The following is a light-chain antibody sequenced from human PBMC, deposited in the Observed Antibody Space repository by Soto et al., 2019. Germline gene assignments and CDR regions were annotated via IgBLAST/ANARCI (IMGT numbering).Light chain of an antibody. CDR3: QQYYSYSPT. V-gene: IGKV1-5*03. CDR2: AAS. J-gene: IGKJ1*01. CDR1: QNIGDS. Sequence: DIQMTQAPSSLSASVGDRVTITFRASQNIGDSLAWYQQKAGKAPKRLIYAASRLESGVPSRFSGSGSETEFTLTISGLQPGNSATYYCQQYYSYSPTFGQGTKVDIK.